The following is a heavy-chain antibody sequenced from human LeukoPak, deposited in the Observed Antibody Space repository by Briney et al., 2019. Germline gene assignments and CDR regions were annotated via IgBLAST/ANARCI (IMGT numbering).Heavy chain of an antibody. CDR3: ARDSLTGVVDY. D-gene: IGHD3-9*01. V-gene: IGHV4-59*01. Sequence: SETLSLTCTVSGGSISSYYWSWIRQPPGKGLEWIGYIYYSGSTNYNPSLKSRVTTSVDTSKNQFSLKLSSVTAADTAVYYCARDSLTGVVDYWGQGTLVTVSS. CDR2: IYYSGST. CDR1: GGSISSYY. J-gene: IGHJ4*02.